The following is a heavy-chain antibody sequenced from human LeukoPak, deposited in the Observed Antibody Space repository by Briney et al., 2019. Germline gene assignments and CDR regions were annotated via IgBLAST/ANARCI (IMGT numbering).Heavy chain of an antibody. CDR2: ISSSSSYI. Sequence: GGSLRLSCAASGFTFSSYSMNWLRQAPGKGLEWVSSISSSSSYIYYADSVKGRFTISRDNAKNSLYLQMNSLRAEDTAVYYCARKGSGSYYYYMDVWGKGTTVTISS. V-gene: IGHV3-21*01. J-gene: IGHJ6*03. CDR1: GFTFSSYS. CDR3: ARKGSGSYYYYMDV. D-gene: IGHD3-10*01.